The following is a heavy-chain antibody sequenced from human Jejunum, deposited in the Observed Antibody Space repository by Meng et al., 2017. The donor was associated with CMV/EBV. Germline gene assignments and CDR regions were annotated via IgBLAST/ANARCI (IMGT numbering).Heavy chain of an antibody. CDR2: IHDSGST. V-gene: IGHV4-31*03. CDR1: GGSISSGGYY. D-gene: IGHD3-10*01. Sequence: AQPQGLGPGLVKPSQNLSLPCTVSGGSISSGGYYWSWIRQHPGKGLEWIGYIHDSGSTYYNPSLKSRVTISADTSKNQFSLKLSSVTAADTAVYYCARASYGSGSPLGESWFDPWGQGTLVTVSS. J-gene: IGHJ5*02. CDR3: ARASYGSGSPLGESWFDP.